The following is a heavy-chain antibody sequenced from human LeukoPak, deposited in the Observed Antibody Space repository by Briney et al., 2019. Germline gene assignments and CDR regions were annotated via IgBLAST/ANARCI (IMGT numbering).Heavy chain of an antibody. V-gene: IGHV5-51*01. Sequence: GESLKSSSRAAGYRFTTSWIGWVRQLPGKGLEWMGIINPGDSDTRYSPSFQGQVTISADKSITTAYLQWSSLKASDTAMYYCARQIPYDDYHYMDVWGRGTTVTVS. CDR1: GYRFTTSW. CDR3: ARQIPYDDYHYMDV. CDR2: INPGDSDT. J-gene: IGHJ6*03. D-gene: IGHD2-21*01.